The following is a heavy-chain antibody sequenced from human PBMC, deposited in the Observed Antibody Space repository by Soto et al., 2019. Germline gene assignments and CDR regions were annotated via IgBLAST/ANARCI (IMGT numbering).Heavy chain of an antibody. J-gene: IGHJ4*02. CDR3: ARVVYRLGRGYDFWSGYLAAIDY. Sequence: ASVKVSCKASGYTFTSYDINWVRQATGQGLEWMGWMNPNSGNTGYAQKFQGRVTRTRNTSISTAYMELSSLRSEDTAVYYCARVVYRLGRGYDFWSGYLAAIDYWGQGTLVTVSS. D-gene: IGHD3-3*01. V-gene: IGHV1-8*01. CDR2: MNPNSGNT. CDR1: GYTFTSYD.